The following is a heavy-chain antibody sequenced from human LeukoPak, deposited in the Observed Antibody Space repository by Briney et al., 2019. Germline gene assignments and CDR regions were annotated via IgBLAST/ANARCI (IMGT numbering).Heavy chain of an antibody. CDR1: GGTFSYA. CDR3: ARGAWGYNYGYHNY. CDR2: HIPIFGTT. V-gene: IGHV1-69*05. D-gene: IGHD5-18*01. Sequence: SVKVSCKVSGGTFSYAISWVRQAPGQGLEWMGGHIPIFGTTDYAQNFQGRVTFTTDESTSTAYMELSSLRSEDTAVYYCARGAWGYNYGYHNYWGQGTLVTVSS. J-gene: IGHJ4*02.